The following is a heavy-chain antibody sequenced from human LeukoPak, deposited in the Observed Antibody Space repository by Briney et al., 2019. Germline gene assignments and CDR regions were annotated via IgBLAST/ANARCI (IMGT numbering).Heavy chain of an antibody. J-gene: IGHJ4*02. Sequence: TASETLSLTCAVSGGSISSSNWWSWVRQPPGKGLEWIGEIYHGGNTNYNPSLKSRVTISVDKSKNQFSLKLTSVTAADTATYYCTRDLGAGGSSLAAAGRFDYWGQGTLVTVSA. CDR2: IYHGGNT. D-gene: IGHD6-13*01. V-gene: IGHV4-4*02. CDR3: TRDLGAGGSSLAAAGRFDY. CDR1: GGSISSSNW.